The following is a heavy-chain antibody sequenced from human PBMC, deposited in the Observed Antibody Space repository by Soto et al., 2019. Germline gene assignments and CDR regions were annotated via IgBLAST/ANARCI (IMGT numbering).Heavy chain of an antibody. J-gene: IGHJ5*02. V-gene: IGHV1-8*01. CDR3: ARARIPAARGWFDP. D-gene: IGHD2-2*01. Sequence: ASVKVSCKASGYTFTSYDINWVRQATGQGLEWMGWMNPNSGNTGYAQKFQGRVTMTRNTSISTAYMELSSLRSEDTAVYYCARARIPAARGWFDPWGQGTLVTVSS. CDR1: GYTFTSYD. CDR2: MNPNSGNT.